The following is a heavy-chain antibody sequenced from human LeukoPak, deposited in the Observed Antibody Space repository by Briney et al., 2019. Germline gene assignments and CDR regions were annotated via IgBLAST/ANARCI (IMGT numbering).Heavy chain of an antibody. CDR3: ARDSVSWGAFDI. D-gene: IGHD3-16*01. CDR2: INQDGSGK. J-gene: IGHJ3*02. Sequence: PTGGSLRLSCAAFGFTFNNYWMSWVRQAPGKGLEWVANINQDGSGKHYVDSVKGRFTISRDNAKNSLYLQMNSLRAEDTAVYFCARDSVSWGAFDIWGQGTMVTVSS. V-gene: IGHV3-7*01. CDR1: GFTFNNYW.